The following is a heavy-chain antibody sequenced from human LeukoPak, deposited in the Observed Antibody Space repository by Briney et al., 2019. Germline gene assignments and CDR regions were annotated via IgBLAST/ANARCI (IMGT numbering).Heavy chain of an antibody. V-gene: IGHV3-7*04. Sequence: PGRSLRLSCAASGFTFTNYWVTWVRQGPGKGLEWVANIKQDGSEKYYIASVRGRFTISRDNAKNSLYLQMNSLTVEDTAVYYCARSNLAAFDSWGQGTLVTVSS. D-gene: IGHD6-25*01. CDR1: GFTFTNYW. J-gene: IGHJ4*02. CDR3: ARSNLAAFDS. CDR2: IKQDGSEK.